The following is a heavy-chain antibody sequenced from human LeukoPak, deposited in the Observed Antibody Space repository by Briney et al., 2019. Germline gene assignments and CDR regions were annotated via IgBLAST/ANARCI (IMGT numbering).Heavy chain of an antibody. CDR2: IRYDGSNK. D-gene: IGHD2-2*01. CDR3: AKENDIVVVYYFDY. CDR1: GFTFSSYG. J-gene: IGHJ4*02. V-gene: IGHV3-30*02. Sequence: GGSLRLSCAASGFTFSSYGMHWVRQAPGKGLEWVAFIRYDGSNKYYADSVKGRFTISRDNSKNTLYLQTNSLRAEDTAVYYCAKENDIVVVYYFDYWGQGTLVTVSS.